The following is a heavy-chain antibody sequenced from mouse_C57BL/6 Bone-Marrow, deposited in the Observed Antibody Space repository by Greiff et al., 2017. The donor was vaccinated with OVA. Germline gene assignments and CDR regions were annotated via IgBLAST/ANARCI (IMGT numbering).Heavy chain of an antibody. CDR2: IRNKANGYTT. J-gene: IGHJ4*01. D-gene: IGHD6-1*01. CDR1: GFTFTDYY. CDR3: ARYLWYYYAMDY. Sequence: DVHLVESGGGLVQPGGSLSLSCAASGFTFTDYYMSWVRQPPGKALEWLGFIRNKANGYTTEYSASVKGRFTISRDNSQSILYLQMNALRAEDSATYYSARYLWYYYAMDYWGQGTSVTVSS. V-gene: IGHV7-3*01.